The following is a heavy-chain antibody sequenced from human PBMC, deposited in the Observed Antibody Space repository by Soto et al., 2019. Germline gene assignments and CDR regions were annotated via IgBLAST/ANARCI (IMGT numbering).Heavy chain of an antibody. CDR1: GGSMRTYC. CDR3: AREGASGFGMDV. V-gene: IGHV4-4*07. J-gene: IGHJ6*02. CDR2: IYPSGTT. D-gene: IGHD1-26*01. Sequence: SETLSLTCTVSGGSMRTYCWGWIRHPAGKPLEWIVRIYPSGTTNYNPSLKSRVTLSLDTSKNQFSLNLSSVTAADTAVYYCAREGASGFGMDVWGHGNTVTVSS.